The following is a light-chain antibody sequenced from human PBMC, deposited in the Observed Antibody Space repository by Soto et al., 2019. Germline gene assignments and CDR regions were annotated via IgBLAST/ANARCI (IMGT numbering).Light chain of an antibody. CDR1: DIETKT. V-gene: IGLV3-21*04. J-gene: IGLJ3*02. CDR3: QVWDSSTDHRV. Sequence: SYELTQPPSVSVAPGKTARISCGGNDIETKTVHWYQQKPGQAPVLVIYYDSNRPSGIPERFSGSNSGNTATLTISRVEAGDEADYYCQVWDSSTDHRVFGGGTKVTVL. CDR2: YDS.